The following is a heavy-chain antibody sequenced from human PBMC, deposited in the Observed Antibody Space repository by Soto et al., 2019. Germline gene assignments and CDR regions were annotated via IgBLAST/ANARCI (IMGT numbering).Heavy chain of an antibody. CDR2: IKPDGSER. CDR1: GFTFGTYW. Sequence: EVQLVESGGGLVQPGGSLRLSCAASGFTFGTYWMTWVRQAPGKGLECVGNIKPDGSERYYVDSVKGRFTISRDNAKNSLYLHMNSLRAEDTAVYYWATDRNWEQYWGQGTLVTVSS. V-gene: IGHV3-7*04. D-gene: IGHD7-27*01. CDR3: ATDRNWEQY. J-gene: IGHJ4*02.